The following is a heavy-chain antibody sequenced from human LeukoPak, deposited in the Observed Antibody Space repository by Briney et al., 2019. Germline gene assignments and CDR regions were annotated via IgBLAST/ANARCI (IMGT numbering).Heavy chain of an antibody. CDR2: ISYSGST. J-gene: IGHJ4*02. D-gene: IGHD6-13*01. Sequence: SETLSLTCTVSGGSISSYYWSWIRQPPGKGLEWIGYISYSGSTNYNPSLKSRVIISVDTSKKQLSLRLNSVTAADTAVYYCAREDSGIAAAVAFDYWGQGTLVTVSS. CDR3: AREDSGIAAAVAFDY. V-gene: IGHV4-59*01. CDR1: GGSISSYY.